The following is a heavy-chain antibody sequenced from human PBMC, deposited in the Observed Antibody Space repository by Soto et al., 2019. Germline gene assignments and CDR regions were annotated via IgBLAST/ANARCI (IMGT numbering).Heavy chain of an antibody. J-gene: IGHJ4*02. V-gene: IGHV1-69*01. Sequence: QVQLVQSGAEVKKPGSLVRVSCKASGGTFSNYPIGWVRQAPGQGLEWMGVIIPIFGTTNYAQRSQGRVTISADESTSTAYMELSSLRYEDTAVYFCARPRTTATTKGYDYWGQGTLVTVSS. CDR1: GGTFSNYP. D-gene: IGHD1-1*01. CDR3: ARPRTTATTKGYDY. CDR2: IIPIFGTT.